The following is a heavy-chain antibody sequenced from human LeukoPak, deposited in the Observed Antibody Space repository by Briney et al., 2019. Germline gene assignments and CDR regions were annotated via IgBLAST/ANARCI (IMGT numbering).Heavy chain of an antibody. Sequence: GGSLRLSCTGSGFTFGDYVMSWVRQAPGKGLEWVAFIKSYTFGGTTKYAASVKGRFTLSRGESKSIAYLQMNSLKTEDTAVYYCTTYSSRWFRHFDYWGQGTLVTVSS. V-gene: IGHV3-49*04. CDR1: GFTFGDYV. D-gene: IGHD6-19*01. J-gene: IGHJ4*02. CDR3: TTYSSRWFRHFDY. CDR2: IKSYTFGGTT.